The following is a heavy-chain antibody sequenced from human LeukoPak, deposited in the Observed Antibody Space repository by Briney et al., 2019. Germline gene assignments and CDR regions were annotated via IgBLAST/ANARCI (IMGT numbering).Heavy chain of an antibody. V-gene: IGHV3-23*01. CDR2: IIGSSGST. Sequence: GGSLRLSCAASGFRFSNYAMNWVRQAPGKGLEWVSLIIGSSGSTFYADSVKGRFTISRDISKNTLYLQMNSLRAEDTAVYYCAKGGYDYVEIGYFDYWGQGSLVTVSS. CDR3: AKGGYDYVEIGYFDY. CDR1: GFRFSNYA. J-gene: IGHJ4*02. D-gene: IGHD5-12*01.